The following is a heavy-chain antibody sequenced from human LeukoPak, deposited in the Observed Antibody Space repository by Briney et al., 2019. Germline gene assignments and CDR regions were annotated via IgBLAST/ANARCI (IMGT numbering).Heavy chain of an antibody. J-gene: IGHJ4*02. CDR2: ISGSGRST. CDR3: TRDWQYDY. V-gene: IGHV3-23*01. D-gene: IGHD3/OR15-3a*01. Sequence: PGGSLRLSCAASGFTFSSYAMSWVRQAPGKGLEWVSAISGSGRSTYYADSVKGRFTISRDSSKNTLFLQMNSLRAEDTAMYYCTRDWQYDYWGQGTLVTVSS. CDR1: GFTFSSYA.